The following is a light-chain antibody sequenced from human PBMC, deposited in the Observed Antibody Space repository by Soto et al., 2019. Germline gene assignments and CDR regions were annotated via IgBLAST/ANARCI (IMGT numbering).Light chain of an antibody. CDR1: QSVSYY. CDR3: QHCQSWLRT. J-gene: IGKJ1*01. CDR2: DAS. V-gene: IGKV3D-20*02. Sequence: EIGLTQSPGTLSLSPGERATLSCRASQSVSYYLAWYQQKPGQAPRLLIYDASSRATGVPDRFSGSGSGTDFTLTISRLEPEDFAVYYCQHCQSWLRTFGQGTKVDIK.